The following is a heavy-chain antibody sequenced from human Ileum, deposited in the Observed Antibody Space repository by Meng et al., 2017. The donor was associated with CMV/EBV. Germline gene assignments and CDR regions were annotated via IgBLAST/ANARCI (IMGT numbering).Heavy chain of an antibody. CDR3: ARDPGLDNSGNSWATFDY. CDR2: IREDGGEH. V-gene: IGHV3-7*01. CDR1: GFNFSNHW. J-gene: IGHJ4*02. Sequence: GESLKISCEASGFNFSNHWMSWVRQAPEKGLEWVANIREDGGEHYYADSVQGRFTISRDNAKNSLSLQMNSLRAEDTAVYYCARDPGLDNSGNSWATFDYWGQGALVTVSS. D-gene: IGHD1-26*01.